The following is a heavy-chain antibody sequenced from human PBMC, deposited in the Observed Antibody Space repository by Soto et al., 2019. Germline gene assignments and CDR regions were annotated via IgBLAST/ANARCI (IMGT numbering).Heavy chain of an antibody. CDR2: IIPIFGTA. CDR1: GGTFSSYS. Sequence: GASVKVSCKASGGTFSSYSISWVRQAPGQGLEWMGGIIPIFGTANYAQKFQGRVTITADKSTSTAYMELSSLRSEDTAVYYCAREPGSSSSGLWGFDPWGQGTLVTVSS. D-gene: IGHD6-6*01. V-gene: IGHV1-69*06. J-gene: IGHJ5*02. CDR3: AREPGSSSSGLWGFDP.